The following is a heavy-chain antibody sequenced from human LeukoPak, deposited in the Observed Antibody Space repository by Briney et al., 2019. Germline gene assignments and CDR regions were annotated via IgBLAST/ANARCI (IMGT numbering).Heavy chain of an antibody. V-gene: IGHV4-34*01. CDR3: ARQSPYSSSWSLNYNWFDP. CDR2: INHSGST. CDR1: GGSFSGYY. J-gene: IGHJ5*02. D-gene: IGHD6-13*01. Sequence: SETLSLTCAVYGGSFSGYYWSWIRQPPGKGLEWIGEINHSGSTNYNPSLKSRVTISVDTSKNQFSLKLSSVTAADTAVYYCARQSPYSSSWSLNYNWFDPWGQGTLVTVSS.